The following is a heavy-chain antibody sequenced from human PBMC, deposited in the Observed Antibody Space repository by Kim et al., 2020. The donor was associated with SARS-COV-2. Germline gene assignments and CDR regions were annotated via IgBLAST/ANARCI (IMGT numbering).Heavy chain of an antibody. Sequence: SETLSLTCAVYGGSFSGYYWSWIRQPPGKGLEWIGEINHSGSTNYNPSLKSRVTISVDTSKNQFSLKLSSVTAADTAVYYCARRGYSSSWYGLGKGWFDPWGQGTLVTVSS. J-gene: IGHJ5*02. CDR1: GGSFSGYY. CDR2: INHSGST. D-gene: IGHD6-13*01. V-gene: IGHV4-34*01. CDR3: ARRGYSSSWYGLGKGWFDP.